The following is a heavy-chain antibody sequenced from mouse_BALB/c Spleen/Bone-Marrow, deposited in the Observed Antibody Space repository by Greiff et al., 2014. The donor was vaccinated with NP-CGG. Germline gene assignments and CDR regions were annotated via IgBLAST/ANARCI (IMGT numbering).Heavy chain of an antibody. CDR3: AREGITTKADYALDY. CDR1: GYTFTSYN. D-gene: IGHD2-4*01. CDR2: VDPYNGGT. V-gene: IGHV1S135*01. J-gene: IGHJ4*01. Sequence: EVKLQESGPELVKPGASVKVSCKASGYTFTSYNLYWVKQSHGKSLEWIGYVDPYNGGTNYNQKFKGKATLTVDKSSSTAYMHLNSLTSEDSAVYYCAREGITTKADYALDYWGQGTSVTVSS.